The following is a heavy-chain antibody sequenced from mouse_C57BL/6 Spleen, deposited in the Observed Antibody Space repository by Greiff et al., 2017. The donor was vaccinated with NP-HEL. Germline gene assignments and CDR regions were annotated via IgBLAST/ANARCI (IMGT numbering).Heavy chain of an antibody. J-gene: IGHJ2*01. CDR3: ARYIFDYYGSSHYFDY. CDR2: IRNKANGYTT. CDR1: GFTFTDYY. Sequence: DVKLVESGGGLVQPGGSLSLSCAASGFTFTDYYMSWVRQPPGKALEWLGFIRNKANGYTTEYSASVKGRFTISRDNSQSILYLQMNALRAEDSATYYCARYIFDYYGSSHYFDYWGQGTTLTVSS. V-gene: IGHV7-3*01. D-gene: IGHD1-1*01.